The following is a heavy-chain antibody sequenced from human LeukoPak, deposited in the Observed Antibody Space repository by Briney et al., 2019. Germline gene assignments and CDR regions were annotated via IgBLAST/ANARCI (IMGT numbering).Heavy chain of an antibody. Sequence: GGSLRLSCTASGFTFINYSMNWVRQAPGKGLEWVSAISGSGGSTYYADSVKGRFTISRDNSKNTLYLQMNSLRAEDTAVYYCAKAEYYYDSSGYYPEYYYYYYMDVWGKGTTVTVSS. CDR1: GFTFINYS. V-gene: IGHV3-23*01. J-gene: IGHJ6*03. D-gene: IGHD3-22*01. CDR3: AKAEYYYDSSGYYPEYYYYYYMDV. CDR2: ISGSGGST.